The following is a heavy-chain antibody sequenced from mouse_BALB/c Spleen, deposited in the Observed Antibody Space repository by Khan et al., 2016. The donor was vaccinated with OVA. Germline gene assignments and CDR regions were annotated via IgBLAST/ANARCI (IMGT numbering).Heavy chain of an antibody. Sequence: DVRLVESGGGLVKPGGSLKLSCAASGFTFSSYAVSWIRQTPEKRLEWVASINSGGSTYYPDSVKGRLTISRDDARNILYLQMSSLRSEDTAMYYCTRLVDYWGQGTSVTVSS. CDR3: TRLVDY. J-gene: IGHJ4*01. CDR2: INSGGST. V-gene: IGHV5-6-5*01. CDR1: GFTFSSYA.